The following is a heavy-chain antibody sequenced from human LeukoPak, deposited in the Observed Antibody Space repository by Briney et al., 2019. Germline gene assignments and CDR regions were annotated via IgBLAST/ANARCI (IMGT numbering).Heavy chain of an antibody. Sequence: GRSLRLSCAASGFTFSDYYMSWIRQAPGKGLEWVSYISSSGSTIYYADSVKGRFTISRDNAKNSLYLQMNSLRAEDTAVYYCARRGYSKRSNWFDPWGQGTLVTVSS. V-gene: IGHV3-11*01. CDR3: ARRGYSKRSNWFDP. D-gene: IGHD6-13*01. CDR1: GFTFSDYY. J-gene: IGHJ5*02. CDR2: ISSSGSTI.